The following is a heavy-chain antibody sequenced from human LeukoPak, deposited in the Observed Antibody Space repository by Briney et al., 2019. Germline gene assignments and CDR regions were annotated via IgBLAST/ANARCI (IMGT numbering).Heavy chain of an antibody. V-gene: IGHV4-4*07. CDR1: GGSISSYY. Sequence: SETLSLTCTVSGGSISSYYWSWIRQPAGKGLEWIGRIYTSGSTNYNPSLKSRVTMSVDTSKNQFSLKLSSVTAADTAVYYCARDPYYYDSSGYPNDAFDIWGQGTMVTVSS. J-gene: IGHJ3*02. D-gene: IGHD3-22*01. CDR3: ARDPYYYDSSGYPNDAFDI. CDR2: IYTSGST.